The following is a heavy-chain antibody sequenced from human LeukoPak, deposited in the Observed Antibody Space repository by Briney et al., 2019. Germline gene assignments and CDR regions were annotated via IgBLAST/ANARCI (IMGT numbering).Heavy chain of an antibody. Sequence: PGGSRRLSCAASGFTFSSYGMHWARQAPGKGLEGGAVIWYDGSNKYYADSVKGRFTISRDNSKNTLYLQMNSLRAEDTAVYYCARDPVLLWFGDSDAFDIWGQGTMVTVSS. CDR2: IWYDGSNK. J-gene: IGHJ3*02. CDR1: GFTFSSYG. V-gene: IGHV3-33*01. CDR3: ARDPVLLWFGDSDAFDI. D-gene: IGHD3-10*01.